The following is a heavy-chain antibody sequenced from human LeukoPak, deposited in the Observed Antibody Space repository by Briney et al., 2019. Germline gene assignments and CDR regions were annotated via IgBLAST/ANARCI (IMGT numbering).Heavy chain of an antibody. CDR2: INHSGST. J-gene: IGHJ4*02. CDR3: ARGQVTMARGVILSFDY. D-gene: IGHD3-10*01. V-gene: IGHV4-34*01. Sequence: PSETLSLTCAVYGGSFSGYYWSWIRQPPGKGLEWIGEINHSGSTNYNPSLKSRVTISVDTSKNQFSLKLSSVTAADTAVYYCARGQVTMARGVILSFDYWGQGTLVTVSS. CDR1: GGSFSGYY.